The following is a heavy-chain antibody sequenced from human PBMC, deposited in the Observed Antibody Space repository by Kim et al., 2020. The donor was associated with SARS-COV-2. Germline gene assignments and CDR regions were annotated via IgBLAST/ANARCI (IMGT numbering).Heavy chain of an antibody. CDR1: GFTFSSYS. D-gene: IGHD2-2*01. V-gene: IGHV3-21*01. CDR3: ARSGAYCSSTSCPTGGY. Sequence: GGSLRLSCAASGFTFSSYSMNWVRQAPGKGLEWVSSISSSSSYIYYADSVKGRFTISRDNAKNSLYLQMNSLRAEDTAVYYCARSGAYCSSTSCPTGGYWGQGTLVTVSS. J-gene: IGHJ4*02. CDR2: ISSSSSYI.